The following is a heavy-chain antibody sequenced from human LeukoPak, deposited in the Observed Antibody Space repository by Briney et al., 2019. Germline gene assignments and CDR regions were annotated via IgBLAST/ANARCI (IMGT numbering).Heavy chain of an antibody. Sequence: SETLSLTCTVSGGSISSSSYYWGWIRQPPGKGLEWIGSIYYSGSTYYNPSLKSRVTISVDTSKNQFSMKLSSVTAADTAVYYCARLRSIAVAGTVLDYWGQGTLVTVSS. J-gene: IGHJ4*02. D-gene: IGHD6-19*01. CDR2: IYYSGST. CDR3: ARLRSIAVAGTVLDY. CDR1: GGSISSSSYY. V-gene: IGHV4-39*01.